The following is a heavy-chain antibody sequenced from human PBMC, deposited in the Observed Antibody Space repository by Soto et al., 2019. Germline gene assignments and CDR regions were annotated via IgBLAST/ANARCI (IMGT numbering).Heavy chain of an antibody. V-gene: IGHV3-21*01. D-gene: IGHD1-1*01. J-gene: IGHJ4*02. CDR3: ARGVEMATTGDY. CDR1: GFTFSSYS. CDR2: ISSSSSYI. Sequence: EVQLVESGGGLVKPGGSLRLSCAASGFTFSSYSMNWVRQAPGKGLEWVSSISSSSSYIYYADSVKGRFTISRDNAKNSLYLQMNSLRAEDTAVYYCARGVEMATTGDYWGQGTLVTVSS.